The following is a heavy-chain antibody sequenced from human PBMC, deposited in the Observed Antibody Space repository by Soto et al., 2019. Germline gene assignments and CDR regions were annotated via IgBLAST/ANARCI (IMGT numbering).Heavy chain of an antibody. V-gene: IGHV5-10-1*01. D-gene: IGHD6-13*01. CDR1: GYIFTSYW. J-gene: IGHJ5*02. CDR3: AREAYSSSWYPRWFDP. Sequence: VESLKISCKGSGYIFTSYWIGWVLEVPGEGLEWMGRIDPSDSYTNYSPSFQGHVTISADKSISTAYLQWSSLKASDTAMYYCAREAYSSSWYPRWFDPWGQGTLVTVS. CDR2: IDPSDSYT.